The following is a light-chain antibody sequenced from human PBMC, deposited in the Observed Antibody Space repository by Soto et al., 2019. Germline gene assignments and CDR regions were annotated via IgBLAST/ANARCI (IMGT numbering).Light chain of an antibody. CDR3: QQRTNRLT. Sequence: EIVLTQSPATLSLSPGERVTLSCRASQSVSTSLAWFQHKPGQPPRLLIYDASNRATGIPARFSGSGSGTDFTLTISSLEPEDFAVYYCQQRTNRLTFGGGTKVEIK. CDR2: DAS. CDR1: QSVSTS. V-gene: IGKV3-11*01. J-gene: IGKJ4*01.